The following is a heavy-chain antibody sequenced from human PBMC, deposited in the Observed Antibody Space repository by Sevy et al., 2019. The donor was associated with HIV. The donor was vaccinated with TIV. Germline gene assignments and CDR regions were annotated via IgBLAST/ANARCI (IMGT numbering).Heavy chain of an antibody. CDR3: TTGFYYYDSSGYYY. V-gene: IGHV3-15*01. CDR2: IKSKTDGGTT. J-gene: IGHJ4*02. D-gene: IGHD3-22*01. Sequence: GSLRLSCAASGFTFSNAWMSWVRQAPGKGLEWVGRIKSKTDGGTTDYAAPVKGRFTISRDDSKNTLYLQMNSLKTEDTAVYYCTTGFYYYDSSGYYYWGQGTLVTVSS. CDR1: GFTFSNAW.